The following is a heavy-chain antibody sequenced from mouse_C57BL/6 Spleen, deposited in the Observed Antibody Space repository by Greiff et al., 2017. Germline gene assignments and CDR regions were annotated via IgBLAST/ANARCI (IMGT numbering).Heavy chain of an antibody. CDR1: GYSITSGYY. CDR3: ARVEGYYGFDY. CDR2: ISYDGSN. J-gene: IGHJ2*01. Sequence: DVKLVESGPGLVKPSQSLSLTCSVTGYSITSGYYWNWIRQFPGNKLEWMGYISYDGSNNYNPSLKNRISITRDTSKNQFFLKLNSVTTEDTATYYCARVEGYYGFDYWGQGTTLTVSS. D-gene: IGHD1-1*01. V-gene: IGHV3-6*01.